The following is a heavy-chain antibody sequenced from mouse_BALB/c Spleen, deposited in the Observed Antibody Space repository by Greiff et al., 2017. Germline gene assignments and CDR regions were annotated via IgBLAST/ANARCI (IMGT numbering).Heavy chain of an antibody. CDR1: GYTFTDYA. V-gene: IGHV1-67*01. Sequence: VQLVESGPELVRPGVSVKISCKGSGYTFTDYAMHWVKQSHAKSLEWIGVISTYYGNTNYNQKFKGKATMTVDKSSSTAYMELARLTSEDSAIYYCARGDYYGSSRYYAMDYWGQGTSVTVSS. CDR3: ARGDYYGSSRYYAMDY. CDR2: ISTYYGNT. D-gene: IGHD1-1*01. J-gene: IGHJ4*01.